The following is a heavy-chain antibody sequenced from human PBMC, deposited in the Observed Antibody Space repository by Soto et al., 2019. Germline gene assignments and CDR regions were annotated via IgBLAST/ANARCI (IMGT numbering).Heavy chain of an antibody. D-gene: IGHD6-13*01. CDR3: ARAGDRFSCSWYGVEF. V-gene: IGHV3-23*01. CDR1: GFTFSNFA. CDR2: VSGSGGSA. Sequence: EVQLLESGGGFVQPGGSLGLSCAVSGFTFSNFAMTWVRQAPGKGLEWVSAVSGSGGSAYYADSVKGRFTVSRDNSKNMVYLQMNSLRAEDTAKYYCARAGDRFSCSWYGVEFWGQGTLVTVSS. J-gene: IGHJ4*02.